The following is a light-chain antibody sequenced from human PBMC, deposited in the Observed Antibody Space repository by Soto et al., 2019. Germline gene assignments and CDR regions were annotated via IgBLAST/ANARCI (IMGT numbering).Light chain of an antibody. CDR1: QSISTE. CDR2: SAS. V-gene: IGKV3-15*01. J-gene: IGKJ2*01. Sequence: EIVRTQSPATLSVSPGERATLSCRASQSISTELAWYQQKPGQPPRLLIYSASTRATGVPARFTGSGSGSEFTLTISGLPSEDFAVYYCQQGHNWPLPFGQGTRLEI. CDR3: QQGHNWPLP.